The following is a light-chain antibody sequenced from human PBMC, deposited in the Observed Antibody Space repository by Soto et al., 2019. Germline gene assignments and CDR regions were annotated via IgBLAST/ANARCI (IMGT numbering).Light chain of an antibody. Sequence: EIVLGQSPGTLSLAPGERATLSCRASQSVSSSYLAWYQQKPGQAPGLLISGASSRATGIPDRFSGSGSGTDFTLTISRLEPEDFAVYYCQQYGSSPLTFGGGTKVDI. CDR3: QQYGSSPLT. J-gene: IGKJ4*01. CDR1: QSVSSSY. CDR2: GAS. V-gene: IGKV3-20*01.